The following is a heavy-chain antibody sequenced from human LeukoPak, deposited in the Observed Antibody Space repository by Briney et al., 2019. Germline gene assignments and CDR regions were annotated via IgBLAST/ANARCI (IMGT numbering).Heavy chain of an antibody. V-gene: IGHV1-2*02. Sequence: GASVKVSCKASGYTFTGYYMHWLRQAPGQGLEWMGWINPNSGGTNYAQKFQGRVTMTRDTSISTAYMELSRLRSDDTAVYYCARDTRSKRAYYYDSSGSDYWGQGTLVTVSS. J-gene: IGHJ4*02. CDR1: GYTFTGYY. CDR3: ARDTRSKRAYYYDSSGSDY. D-gene: IGHD3-22*01. CDR2: INPNSGGT.